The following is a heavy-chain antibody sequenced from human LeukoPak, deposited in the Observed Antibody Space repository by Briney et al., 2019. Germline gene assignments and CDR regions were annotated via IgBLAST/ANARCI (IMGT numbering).Heavy chain of an antibody. V-gene: IGHV4-59*01. CDR2: IYYSGST. CDR1: GGSISSYY. CDR3: ARDEGSSGYSFDY. D-gene: IGHD3-22*01. J-gene: IGHJ4*02. Sequence: PSETLSPTCTVSGGSISSYYWSWIRQPPGKGLEWIGYIYYSGSTKFNPSLKSRVTISVDTSKNQFSLKLSSVTAADTAVYYCARDEGSSGYSFDYWGQGTLVTVSS.